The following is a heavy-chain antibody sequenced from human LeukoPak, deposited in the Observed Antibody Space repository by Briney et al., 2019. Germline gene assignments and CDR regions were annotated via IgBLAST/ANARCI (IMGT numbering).Heavy chain of an antibody. CDR3: TSMTLAAGGY. V-gene: IGHV3-49*04. Sequence: GGSLRLSCAASGFTFSSYSMNWVRQAPGKGLEWVGFIRSKAYGRTTEYAASVKGRFTISRDDSKSIAYLQMNSLKTEDTAVYYCTSMTLAAGGYWGQGTLVTVSS. CDR1: GFTFSSYS. D-gene: IGHD1-26*01. CDR2: IRSKAYGRTT. J-gene: IGHJ4*02.